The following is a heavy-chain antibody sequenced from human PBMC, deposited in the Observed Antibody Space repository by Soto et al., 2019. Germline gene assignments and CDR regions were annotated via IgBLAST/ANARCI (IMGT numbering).Heavy chain of an antibody. CDR2: IYYSGST. V-gene: IGHV4-31*03. J-gene: IGHJ4*02. D-gene: IGHD3-22*01. CDR1: GGSISSGGYY. Sequence: PSETLSLTCTVSGGSISSGGYYWSWIRQHPGKGLEWIGYIYYSGSTYYNPSLKSRVTISVDTSKNQFSLKLSSVTAADTAVYYCAREVVVIPLGVSYFDYWGQGTLVTVSS. CDR3: AREVVVIPLGVSYFDY.